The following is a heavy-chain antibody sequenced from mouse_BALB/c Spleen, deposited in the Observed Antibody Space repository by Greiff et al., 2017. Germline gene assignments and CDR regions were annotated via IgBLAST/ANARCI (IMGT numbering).Heavy chain of an antibody. CDR1: GDSITSGY. J-gene: IGHJ4*01. D-gene: IGHD2-1*01. CDR2: ISYSGST. Sequence: EVKLQESGPSLVKPSQTLSLTCSVTGDSITSGYWNWIRKFPGNKLEYMGYISYSGSTYYNPSLKSRISITRDTSKNQYYLQLNSVTTEDTATYYCARGDGNYVNYAMDYWGQGTSVTVSS. CDR3: ARGDGNYVNYAMDY. V-gene: IGHV3-8*02.